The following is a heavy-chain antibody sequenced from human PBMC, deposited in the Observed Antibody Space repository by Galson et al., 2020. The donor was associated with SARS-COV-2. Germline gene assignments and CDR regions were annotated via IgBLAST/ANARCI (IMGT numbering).Heavy chain of an antibody. J-gene: IGHJ4*02. D-gene: IGHD1-26*01. CDR3: ARDYPVVGATGGFDY. Sequence: SETLSLTCTVSGGSISSSYWSWIRQPPGKGLEWIGYIYYSGSTNYNPSLKSRVTISVDTSKNQFSLKLSSVTAADTAVYYCARDYPVVGATGGFDYWGQGTLVTVSS. CDR2: IYYSGST. CDR1: GGSISSSY. V-gene: IGHV4-59*01.